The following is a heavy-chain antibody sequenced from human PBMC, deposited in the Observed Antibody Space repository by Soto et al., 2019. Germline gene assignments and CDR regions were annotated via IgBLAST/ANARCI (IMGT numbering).Heavy chain of an antibody. CDR3: ARDQAVVVPAAIEYYYYGMDV. Sequence: ASVKVSCKASGGTFSSYSISWVRQAPGQGLEWMGGIIPIFGTANYAQKFQGRVTITADESTSTAYMELSSLRSEGTAVYYCARDQAVVVPAAIEYYYYGMDVWGQGTTVTVSS. V-gene: IGHV1-69*13. D-gene: IGHD2-2*02. CDR2: IIPIFGTA. J-gene: IGHJ6*02. CDR1: GGTFSSYS.